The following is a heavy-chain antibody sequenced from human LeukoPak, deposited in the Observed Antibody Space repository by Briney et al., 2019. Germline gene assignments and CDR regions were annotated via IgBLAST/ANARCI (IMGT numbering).Heavy chain of an antibody. CDR3: AKDLWFRELSHGMDV. V-gene: IGHV3-30*18. J-gene: IGHJ6*02. Sequence: GGSLRLSCAASGFTFSSYGMHWVRQAPGKGLEWVAVVSYDGSNKYYADSVKGRFTISRDNSKNTLYLRMNSLRAEDTAVYYCAKDLWFRELSHGMDVWGQGTTVTVSS. CDR2: VSYDGSNK. D-gene: IGHD3-10*01. CDR1: GFTFSSYG.